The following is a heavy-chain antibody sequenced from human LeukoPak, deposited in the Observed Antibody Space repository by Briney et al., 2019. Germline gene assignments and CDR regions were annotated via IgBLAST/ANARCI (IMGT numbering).Heavy chain of an antibody. D-gene: IGHD1-14*01. CDR3: AKETTSRFDY. CDR2: ISYDGSNK. V-gene: IGHV3-30*18. CDR1: GFTFSSYG. J-gene: IGHJ4*02. Sequence: VGSLRLSCAASGFTFSSYGMHLVREAPGKGLEWVEVISYDGSNKYYADSVKGRFTISRDNSKNTLYLQMNSLRAEDTAVYFCAKETTSRFDYWGQGTLVTVSS.